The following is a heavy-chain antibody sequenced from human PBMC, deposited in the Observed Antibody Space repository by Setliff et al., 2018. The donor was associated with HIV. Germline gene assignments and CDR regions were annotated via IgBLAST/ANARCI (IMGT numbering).Heavy chain of an antibody. CDR3: AKSLNPKVVTVIDS. CDR1: GFTFSSYA. Sequence: PGGSLRLSCAASGFTFSSYAMHWVRQAPGKGLEWVSGVSDSGGFTNYVDSVKGRFTISRDNSKSTLYLQMNTLRAEDTAIYYCAKSLNPKVVTVIDSWGQGTLVTVSS. V-gene: IGHV3-23*01. CDR2: VSDSGGFT. D-gene: IGHD2-15*01. J-gene: IGHJ4*02.